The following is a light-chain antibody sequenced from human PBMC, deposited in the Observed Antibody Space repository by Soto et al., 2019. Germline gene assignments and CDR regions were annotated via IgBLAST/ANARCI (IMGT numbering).Light chain of an antibody. Sequence: QSALTQPRSVSGSPGQSVTISCSDVGGYDYVSWYQPHPGKAPKLMIYDVSERPSGVPDRFSGSKSGNTASLTISGLQADDEADYYCCSYAGSYTYVFGTGTKVTVL. J-gene: IGLJ1*01. V-gene: IGLV2-11*01. CDR2: DVS. CDR3: CSYAGSYTYV. CDR1: DVGGYDY.